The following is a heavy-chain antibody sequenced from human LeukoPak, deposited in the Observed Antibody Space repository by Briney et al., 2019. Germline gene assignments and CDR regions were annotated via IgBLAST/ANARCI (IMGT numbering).Heavy chain of an antibody. Sequence: ASVTVSCKASGYTFTGYYMHWVRQAPGQGLEWMGWINPNSGGTNYAQKFQGRVTMTRDTSISTAYMELSRLRSDDTAVYYCARDYYDSSGYRNWGQGTLVTVSS. CDR3: ARDYYDSSGYRN. D-gene: IGHD3-22*01. V-gene: IGHV1-2*02. CDR1: GYTFTGYY. CDR2: INPNSGGT. J-gene: IGHJ4*02.